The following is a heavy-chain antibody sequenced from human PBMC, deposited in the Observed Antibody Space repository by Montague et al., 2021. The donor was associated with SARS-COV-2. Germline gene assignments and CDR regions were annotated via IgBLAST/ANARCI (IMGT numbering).Heavy chain of an antibody. Sequence: CAISGESVSSTSASWNWIRQSPSRGLGWLGRTYYRSWWRSQYPGSLESRITISGDTSKNQFSLQLNSVTPEDTAVYYCASAFYGDHWAFDVWGQGTMVTVSS. CDR2: TYYRSWWRS. J-gene: IGHJ3*01. V-gene: IGHV6-1*01. D-gene: IGHD3-3*02. CDR1: GESVSSTSAS. CDR3: ASAFYGDHWAFDV.